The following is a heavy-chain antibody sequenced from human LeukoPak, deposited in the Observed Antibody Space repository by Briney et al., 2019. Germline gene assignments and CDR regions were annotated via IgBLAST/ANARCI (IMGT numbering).Heavy chain of an antibody. D-gene: IGHD7-27*01. CDR1: GYTFTTHD. CDR3: VRTPPNWGFDY. V-gene: IGHV1-8*01. CDR2: MSPNSGDT. J-gene: IGHJ4*02. Sequence: ASVKVSCKASGYTFTTHDINWVRQAPGQGLEWLGWMSPNSGDTGYAQKFQGRVTMTSDSSISTAYMELSSLRSEDTAIYYCVRTPPNWGFDYWGQGTLVTVSS.